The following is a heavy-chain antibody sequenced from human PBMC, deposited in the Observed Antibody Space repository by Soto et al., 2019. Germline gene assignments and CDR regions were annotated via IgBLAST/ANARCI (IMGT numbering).Heavy chain of an antibody. V-gene: IGHV5-51*01. D-gene: IGHD3-3*01. CDR3: APYYNYWKT. J-gene: IGHJ4*02. CDR2: IYPANSET. CDR1: GCTFVRSS. Sequence: PGESLKISCKASGCTFVRSSIGWVRRMPGKGLEWMGIIYPANSETTYSPSFQGQVTISADMSISTAYLQWSSLKASDTAIYYCAPYYNYWKTRGQGTLVTVSS.